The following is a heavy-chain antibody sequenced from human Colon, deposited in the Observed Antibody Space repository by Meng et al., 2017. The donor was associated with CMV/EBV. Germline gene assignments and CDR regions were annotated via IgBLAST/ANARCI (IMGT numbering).Heavy chain of an antibody. J-gene: IGHJ4*02. CDR2: ISDYNGDT. D-gene: IGHD1-1*01. Sequence: KASGYTFRNYGISWVRQAPGQGLEWMGWISDYNGDTHYAQKFQGRVTLTTDTSTTTAYMEVRSLRSDDTAVYFCVRDPLTVALEGFDYWGQGTLVTVSS. CDR3: VRDPLTVALEGFDY. CDR1: GYTFRNYG. V-gene: IGHV1-18*01.